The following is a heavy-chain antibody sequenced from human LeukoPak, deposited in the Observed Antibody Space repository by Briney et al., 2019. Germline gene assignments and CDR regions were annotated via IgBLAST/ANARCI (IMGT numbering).Heavy chain of an antibody. CDR1: GFTFSSYW. CDR3: ARPRRYI. J-gene: IGHJ3*02. V-gene: IGHV3-74*01. Sequence: GGSLRLSCAASGFTFSSYWIHWVRQAPGKGLVWVSRINSDGSSTSYADSVKGRFTISRDNAKNSLYLQMNSPRGEDTAIYYCARPRRYIWGQGTMVTVSS. CDR2: INSDGSST.